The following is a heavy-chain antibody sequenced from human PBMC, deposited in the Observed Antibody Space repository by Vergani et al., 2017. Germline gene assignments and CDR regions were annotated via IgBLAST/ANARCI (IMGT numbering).Heavy chain of an antibody. Sequence: QVQLVQSGAEVKKPGSSVKVSCKASGATFRSNTISWVRQVPGQGLEWMGRIIPVLGKTKYAQDFQGRLTITADTSTSTAYMELTSLSSQDTAVYYCAIDPRGYGGDPEDYYYGMDVWGQGTTVTVSS. CDR2: IIPVLGKT. D-gene: IGHD2-21*02. CDR3: AIDPRGYGGDPEDYYYGMDV. V-gene: IGHV1-69*08. CDR1: GATFRSNT. J-gene: IGHJ6*02.